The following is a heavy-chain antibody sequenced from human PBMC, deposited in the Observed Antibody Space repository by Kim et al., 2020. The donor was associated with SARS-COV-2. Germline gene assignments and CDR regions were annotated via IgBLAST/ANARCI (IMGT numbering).Heavy chain of an antibody. J-gene: IGHJ4*02. CDR2: FYYSGST. D-gene: IGHD2-2*01. V-gene: IGHV4-39*01. CDR3: ARQEGYCSNTSCYGGFDY. CDR1: GGSISSSSYY. Sequence: SETLSLTCTVSGGSISSSSYYWGWIRQPPGKGLEWIGSFYYSGSTYYNPSLKSRVTISVDTSKNQFSLKLTSVTAADTAIYYCARQEGYCSNTSCYGGFDYWGQGTLVTVSS.